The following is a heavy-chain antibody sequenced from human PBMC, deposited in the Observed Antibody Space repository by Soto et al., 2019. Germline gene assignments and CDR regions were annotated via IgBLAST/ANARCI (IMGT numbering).Heavy chain of an antibody. J-gene: IGHJ6*02. CDR2: IIPIFGTA. Sequence: GASVKVSCKASGGTFSSYAISWVRHAPGQGLEWMGGIIPIFGTANYAQKFQGRVTITADESTSTAYIELSSLRSEDTAVYYCARDWVLKYYYDSSGPNPADHDYGMDVWGQGTTVTVSS. D-gene: IGHD3-22*01. V-gene: IGHV1-69*13. CDR3: ARDWVLKYYYDSSGPNPADHDYGMDV. CDR1: GGTFSSYA.